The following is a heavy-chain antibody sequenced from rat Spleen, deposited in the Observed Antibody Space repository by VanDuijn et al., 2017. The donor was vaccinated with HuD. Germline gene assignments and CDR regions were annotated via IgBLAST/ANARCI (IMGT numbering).Heavy chain of an antibody. D-gene: IGHD1-12*02. V-gene: IGHV2-47*01. J-gene: IGHJ2*01. CDR3: ASPRARYHYDGTYYSPFDY. CDR1: GFSLTSYT. CDR2: IWSNGGT. Sequence: QVQLKESGPGLVQPSQTLSLTCTVSGFSLTSYTVSWIRQPPGKGLEWMGVIWSNGGTDYNSAIKSRLSINRDTSKSQVFLKMNSLQSEDTAMYFCASPRARYHYDGTYYSPFDYWGQGVMVTVSS.